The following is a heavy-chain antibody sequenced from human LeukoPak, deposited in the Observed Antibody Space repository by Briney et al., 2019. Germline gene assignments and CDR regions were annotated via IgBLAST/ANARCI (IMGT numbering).Heavy chain of an antibody. D-gene: IGHD4-17*01. J-gene: IGHJ4*02. CDR3: TGQTTVTTY. V-gene: IGHV3-73*01. Sequence: GGSLRLSCAASGFTFSGSAMHWVRQASGKGLEWVGRIRSKPNDYATAYAASVKGRFTISRDDSKNTAYLQMNSLKAEDTAVYYCTGQTTVTTYWGQGTLVTVSS. CDR2: IRSKPNDYAT. CDR1: GFTFSGSA.